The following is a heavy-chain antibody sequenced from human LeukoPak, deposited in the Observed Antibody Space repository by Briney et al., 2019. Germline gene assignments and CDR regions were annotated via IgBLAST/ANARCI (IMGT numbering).Heavy chain of an antibody. Sequence: ASVTVSCTASGYTFTCYYMHWMRQPPGQGLEWMGLINPNSGGTNYAQKFQGRVTMTRDTSISTSSMDLSRLRSDDTAVYYCAAGVRISFMWSQWGQGTLVTVSS. CDR3: AAGVRISFMWSQ. CDR2: INPNSGGT. D-gene: IGHD2-2*01. CDR1: GYTFTCYY. J-gene: IGHJ4*02. V-gene: IGHV1-2*02.